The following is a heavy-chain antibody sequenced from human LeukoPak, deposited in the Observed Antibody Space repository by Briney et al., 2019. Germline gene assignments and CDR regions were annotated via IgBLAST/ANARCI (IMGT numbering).Heavy chain of an antibody. CDR3: ARDPRNVGLAP. D-gene: IGHD2-15*01. CDR1: GFSLSGYW. CDR2: NNGDGSTT. V-gene: IGHV3-74*01. Sequence: PGGSLRLSCVASGFSLSGYWMYWVRQAPGKGLMYISRNNGDGSTTNYADVVKGRFTMSRDNVKNTLYLQMNSLRVEDTAVYYCARDPRNVGLAPWGQGPWSPSPQ. J-gene: IGHJ5*02.